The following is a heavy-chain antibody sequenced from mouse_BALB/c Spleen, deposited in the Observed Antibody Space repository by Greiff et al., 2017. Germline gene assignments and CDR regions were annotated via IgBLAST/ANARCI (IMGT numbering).Heavy chain of an antibody. J-gene: IGHJ4*01. CDR2: INPYNDGT. CDR1: GYTFTSYV. Sequence: EVKLQESGPELVKPGASVKMSCKASGYTFTSYVMHWVKQKPGQGLEWIGYINPYNDGTKYNEKFKGKATLTSDKSSSTAYMELSSLTSEDSAVYYCARGGLSGAMDYWGQGTSVTVSS. V-gene: IGHV1-14*01. CDR3: ARGGLSGAMDY. D-gene: IGHD1-3*01.